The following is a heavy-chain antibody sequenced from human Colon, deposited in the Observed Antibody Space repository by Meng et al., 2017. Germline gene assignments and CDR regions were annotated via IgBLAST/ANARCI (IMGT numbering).Heavy chain of an antibody. J-gene: IGHJ4*02. CDR3: ASSDYYRSDY. V-gene: IGHV4-4*02. Sequence: QVQLQESGPGLVKPSETLPLTCAVSGGSISRRDWWSWVRQPPGKGLEWIGETSHSGSTNYSPSLKSRVTISLDKSKNQLSLKLNSVTAADTAVYYCASSDYYRSDYWGQGTLVTVSS. CDR1: GGSISRRDW. D-gene: IGHD3-22*01. CDR2: TSHSGST.